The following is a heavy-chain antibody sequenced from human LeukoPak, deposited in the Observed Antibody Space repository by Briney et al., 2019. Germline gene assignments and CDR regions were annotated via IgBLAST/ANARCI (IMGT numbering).Heavy chain of an antibody. J-gene: IGHJ4*02. CDR2: ISYEGNNI. CDR3: AKVLSEGYLPGYYNPFDS. D-gene: IGHD3-9*01. Sequence: GGSLRLSCAASGFTFSSYWMHWVRQAPGKGLEWVAVISYEGNNIYYVDSVKGRFTISRDNSKNTLFLQMNSLRAEDTAVYYCAKVLSEGYLPGYYNPFDSWGRGTLVTVSS. CDR1: GFTFSSYW. V-gene: IGHV3-30*18.